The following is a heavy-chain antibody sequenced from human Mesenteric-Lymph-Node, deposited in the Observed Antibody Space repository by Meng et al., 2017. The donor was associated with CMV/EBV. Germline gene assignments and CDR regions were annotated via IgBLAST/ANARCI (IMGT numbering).Heavy chain of an antibody. V-gene: IGHV3-7*01. CDR2: IKQDGREN. CDR3: ARDVAAADDY. J-gene: IGHJ4*02. CDR1: GFTFSTYW. Sequence: GVLKISCVASGFTFSTYWMTWVRQAPGKGLEWVANIKQDGRENYYMDSVRGRFTISRDNAKNSLYLQMNGLRAEDTAVYYCARDVAAADDYWGQGTLVTVSS. D-gene: IGHD6-13*01.